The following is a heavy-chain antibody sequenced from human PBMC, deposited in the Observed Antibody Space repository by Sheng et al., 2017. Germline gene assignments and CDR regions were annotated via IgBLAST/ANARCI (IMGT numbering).Heavy chain of an antibody. Sequence: QVQLQQWGAGLLKPSETLSLTCAVYGGSFSGYYWSWIRQPPGKGLEWIGEINHSGSTNYNPSLKSRVTISVDTSKNQFSLKLSSVTAADTAVYYCARGGLNYDFWSGYYTSWFDPWGQGTLVTVSS. D-gene: IGHD3-3*01. CDR1: GGSFSGYY. CDR2: INHSGST. V-gene: IGHV4-34*01. J-gene: IGHJ5*02. CDR3: ARGGLNYDFWSGYYTSWFDP.